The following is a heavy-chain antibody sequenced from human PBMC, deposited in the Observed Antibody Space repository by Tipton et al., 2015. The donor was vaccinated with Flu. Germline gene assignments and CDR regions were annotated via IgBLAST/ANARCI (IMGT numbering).Heavy chain of an antibody. Sequence: TLSLTCTVSGYSLSSYYWRWIRQPAGKGLEWIGRIYTSGGSKYNPSLRGRLTMSVDASKKEFSLKLSSVTAADTAVYYCARGSGSGTFMIFDFWGQGTLVTVSS. V-gene: IGHV4-4*07. CDR1: GYSLSSYY. J-gene: IGHJ4*02. CDR3: ARGSGSGTFMIFDF. CDR2: IYTSGGS. D-gene: IGHD3-10*01.